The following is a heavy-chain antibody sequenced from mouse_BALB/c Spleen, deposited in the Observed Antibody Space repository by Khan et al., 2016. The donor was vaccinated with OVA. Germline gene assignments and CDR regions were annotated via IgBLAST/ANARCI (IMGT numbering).Heavy chain of an antibody. CDR1: GYTFTSYD. CDR2: IFPGDDST. J-gene: IGHJ1*01. CDR3: ASHYYGGNLYWYFDV. Sequence: QMQLEESGAELVKPGASVKLSCKASGYTFTSYDINWVRQRPEQGLEWIGWIFPGDDSTKYNEKFKGKATLTTDKSSSTAYMPLSRLTSEDSAVYFCASHYYGGNLYWYFDVWGAGTTVTVSS. V-gene: IGHV1-85*01. D-gene: IGHD1-1*02.